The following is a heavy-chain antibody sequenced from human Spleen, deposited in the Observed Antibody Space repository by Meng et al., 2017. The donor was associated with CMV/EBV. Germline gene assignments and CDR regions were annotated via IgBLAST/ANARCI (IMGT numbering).Heavy chain of an antibody. CDR3: VRRLEWLFYFDY. Sequence: TVSDGSVSSSSFYWGWIRQPPGKGLEWIGNIYYNGRTYYNPSLKSRVIMSVDTSKSQFSLRLTSVTAADTAFYYCVRRLEWLFYFDYWGQGTLVTVS. D-gene: IGHD3-3*01. J-gene: IGHJ4*02. V-gene: IGHV4-39*01. CDR2: IYYNGRT. CDR1: DGSVSSSSFY.